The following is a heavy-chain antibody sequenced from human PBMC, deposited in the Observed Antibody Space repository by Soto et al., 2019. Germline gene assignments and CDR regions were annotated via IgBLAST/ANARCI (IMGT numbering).Heavy chain of an antibody. CDR3: VRDARTMVRGHYFDY. D-gene: IGHD3-10*01. CDR1: GFTFSDYS. J-gene: IGHJ4*02. CDR2: ISSSSSPI. V-gene: IGHV3-48*02. Sequence: EVQVVESGGGLVQPGGSLRLSCAASGFTFSDYSFNWVRQAPGRGLEWVSYISSSSSPIYYADSVEGRFTISRDNAKSSLYLQTNSLRDEDTAVYYCVRDARTMVRGHYFDYWGQGTLVTVSS.